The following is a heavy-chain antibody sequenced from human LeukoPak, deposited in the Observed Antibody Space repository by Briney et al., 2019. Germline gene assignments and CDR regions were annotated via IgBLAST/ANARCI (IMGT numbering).Heavy chain of an antibody. V-gene: IGHV3-48*03. CDR1: GFTFSSYE. Sequence: GGSLRLSCAASGFTFSSYEMNWVRQAPGKGLEWVSYISSSGSTIYYADSVKGRFTLSRDNSKNTLYLQMNSLRAEDTAVYYCARDYGSGHWDYWGQGTLVTVSS. D-gene: IGHD3-10*01. J-gene: IGHJ4*02. CDR2: ISSSGSTI. CDR3: ARDYGSGHWDY.